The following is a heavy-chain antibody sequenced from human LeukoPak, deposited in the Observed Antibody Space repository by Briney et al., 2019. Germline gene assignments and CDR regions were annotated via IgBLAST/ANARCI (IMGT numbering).Heavy chain of an antibody. V-gene: IGHV4-30-2*01. D-gene: IGHD6-13*01. CDR1: GGALSSGGYY. CDR3: ARDNTPVAGTGLSWFDP. CDR2: IYHSGTS. J-gene: IGHJ5*02. Sequence: SETLSLTCTVSGGALSSGGYYWTWIRQPPGKGLEWIGNIYHSGTSYYNPSLKSRVTLSVDRSKNQFSLKMTSVTAADTAVYYCARDNTPVAGTGLSWFDPWGQGTLVAVSS.